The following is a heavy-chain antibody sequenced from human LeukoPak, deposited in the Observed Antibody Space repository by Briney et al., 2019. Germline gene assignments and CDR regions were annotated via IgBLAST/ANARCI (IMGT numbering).Heavy chain of an antibody. CDR2: INHSGST. Sequence: SETLSLTCAVYGGSFSGYYWSWIRPPPGKGLEWIGKINHSGSTNYNPSLKSRVTISVDTSKNQFSLKLSSVTAADTAVYYCARGYLHYYDSSGSPPYFDYWGQGTLVTVSS. CDR1: GGSFSGYY. D-gene: IGHD3-22*01. V-gene: IGHV4-34*01. J-gene: IGHJ4*02. CDR3: ARGYLHYYDSSGSPPYFDY.